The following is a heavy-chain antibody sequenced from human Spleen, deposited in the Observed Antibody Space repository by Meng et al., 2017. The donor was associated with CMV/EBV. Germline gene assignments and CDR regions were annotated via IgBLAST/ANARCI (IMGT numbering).Heavy chain of an antibody. V-gene: IGHV1-2*02. J-gene: IGHJ4*02. CDR2: INPNSGGT. CDR3: ARVTDILNCYNY. D-gene: IGHD3-9*01. Sequence: ASVQVSCKASGYTFTGYYLHWVRQAPGQGLEWMGWINPNSGGTNYAQKFQGRVTMTRDTSISTAYMELRRLRSDDTAVYYCARVTDILNCYNYWGQGTLVTVSS. CDR1: GYTFTGYY.